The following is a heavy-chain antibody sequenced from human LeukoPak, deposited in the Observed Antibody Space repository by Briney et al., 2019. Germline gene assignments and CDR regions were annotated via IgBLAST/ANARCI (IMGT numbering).Heavy chain of an antibody. CDR3: ARDGYSSSHDAFDI. Sequence: GASVKVSCKASGGTSSSYAISWVRQAPGQGLEWMGGIIPIFGTANYAQKFQGRVTITADKSTSTAYMELSSLRSEDTAVYYCARDGYSSSHDAFDIWGQGTMVTVSS. CDR1: GGTSSSYA. D-gene: IGHD6-13*01. J-gene: IGHJ3*02. CDR2: IIPIFGTA. V-gene: IGHV1-69*06.